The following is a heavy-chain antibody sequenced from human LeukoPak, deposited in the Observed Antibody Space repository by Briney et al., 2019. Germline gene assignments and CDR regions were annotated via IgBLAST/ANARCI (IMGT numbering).Heavy chain of an antibody. CDR2: VGIDSGNT. CDR1: GFTFSDYS. Sequence: GGSLRLSCAASGFTFSDYSMNWVRQAPGKGLEWISWVGIDSGNTKYADSVKGRFTISRDNANKSLYLQMNSLRPEDTALYYCAKARRGVLTGYYYFQYWGQGTLVTVSS. D-gene: IGHD3-9*01. CDR3: AKARRGVLTGYYYFQY. J-gene: IGHJ4*02. V-gene: IGHV3-48*04.